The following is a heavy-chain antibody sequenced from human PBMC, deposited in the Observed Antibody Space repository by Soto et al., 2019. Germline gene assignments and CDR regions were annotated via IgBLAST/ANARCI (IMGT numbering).Heavy chain of an antibody. CDR1: GFPFGNYA. CDR2: ISGGGDGT. D-gene: IGHD1-1*01. Sequence: EVHLLESGGGLVQPGGSLRLSCTAYGFPFGNYAMYWVRQAPGKGLEWVSGISGGGDGTNYADSVKGRFTVSRDNSRNTMYLQMNSLRAEDTAVYYCAKEPRLQLAYWGQGTLVTVSS. J-gene: IGHJ4*02. V-gene: IGHV3-23*01. CDR3: AKEPRLQLAY.